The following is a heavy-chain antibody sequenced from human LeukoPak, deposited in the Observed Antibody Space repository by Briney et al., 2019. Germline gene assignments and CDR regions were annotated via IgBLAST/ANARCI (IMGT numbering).Heavy chain of an antibody. CDR1: GGSVDYYY. CDR2: IYYTGIT. Sequence: SETLSLTCTVSGGSVDYYYGNWTRQTPGKGLEWIGYIYYTGITNYNPSLKSRVTVSVDTSKNQFSLKLSSVTAADTAIYYCATFYSGSYSPAFDIWGQGTTVTVSS. J-gene: IGHJ3*02. V-gene: IGHV4-59*02. CDR3: ATFYSGSYSPAFDI. D-gene: IGHD1-26*01.